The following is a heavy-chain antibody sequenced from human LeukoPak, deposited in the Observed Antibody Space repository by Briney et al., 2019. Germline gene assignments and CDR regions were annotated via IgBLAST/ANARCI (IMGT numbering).Heavy chain of an antibody. Sequence: GGSLRLSCAASGFTFSSYAMSWVRQAPGKGLEWVSAISGSGGSTYYADSVTGRFAISRDNSRNTLYVQMNSLRAEDTAVYYCVRGAMTSWFAPWGQGTLVTVSS. V-gene: IGHV3-23*01. CDR3: VRGAMTSWFAP. CDR1: GFTFSSYA. J-gene: IGHJ5*02. D-gene: IGHD2-2*01. CDR2: ISGSGGST.